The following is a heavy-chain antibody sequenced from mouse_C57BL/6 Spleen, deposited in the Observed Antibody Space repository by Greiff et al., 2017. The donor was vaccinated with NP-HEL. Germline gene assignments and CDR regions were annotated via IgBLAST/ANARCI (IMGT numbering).Heavy chain of an antibody. CDR3: TAPYYYGSSYFAY. CDR2: IRLKSDNYAT. V-gene: IGHV6-3*01. Sequence: EVKVEESGGGLVQPGGSMKLSCVASGFTFSNYWMNWVRQSPEKGLEWVAQIRLKSDNYATHYAESVKGRFTISRDDSKSSVYLQMNNLRAEDTGIYYCTAPYYYGSSYFAYWGQGTLVTVSA. D-gene: IGHD1-1*01. CDR1: GFTFSNYW. J-gene: IGHJ3*01.